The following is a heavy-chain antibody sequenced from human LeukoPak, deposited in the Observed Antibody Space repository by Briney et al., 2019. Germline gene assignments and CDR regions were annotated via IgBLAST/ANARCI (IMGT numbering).Heavy chain of an antibody. Sequence: SVKVSCKASGYTFTSYAMHWVRQAPGQGLEWMGGIIPIFGTANYAQKFQGRVTITADESTSTAYMELSSLRSEDTAVYYCARDPAIYYYYYGMDVWGQGTTVTVSS. V-gene: IGHV1-69*13. CDR2: IIPIFGTA. J-gene: IGHJ6*02. CDR3: ARDPAIYYYYYGMDV. CDR1: GYTFTSYA. D-gene: IGHD2-2*01.